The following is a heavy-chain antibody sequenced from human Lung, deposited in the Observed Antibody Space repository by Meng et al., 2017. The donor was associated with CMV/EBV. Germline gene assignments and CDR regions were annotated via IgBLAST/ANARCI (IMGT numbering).Heavy chain of an antibody. CDR2: IHSSGST. Sequence: QVQLAESGPGLVKPSQTPSLTCTVSGGSISSGGYYWSWIRQDPGKGLEWIGYIHSSGSTYYNPSLRSRLTISVDTSKNQFSLKLSSVTAADTAVYYCARASYGSGSPLGESWFDPWGQGTLVTVSS. D-gene: IGHD3-10*01. CDR1: GGSISSGGYY. V-gene: IGHV4-31*03. CDR3: ARASYGSGSPLGESWFDP. J-gene: IGHJ5*02.